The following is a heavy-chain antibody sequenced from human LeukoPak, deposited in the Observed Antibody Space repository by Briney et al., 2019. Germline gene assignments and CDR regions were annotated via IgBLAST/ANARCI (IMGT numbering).Heavy chain of an antibody. CDR3: AKKGSGWFFDY. CDR2: IWYDGSNK. V-gene: IGHV3-33*06. D-gene: IGHD6-19*01. J-gene: IGHJ4*02. CDR1: GFTFSSYG. Sequence: GGSLRLSCAASGFTFSSYGMHWVRQAPGKGLEWVAVIWYDGSNKYYADSVKGRFTISRDNTKNTLYLQMNSLRAEDTAVYYCAKKGSGWFFDYWGQGTLVTVSS.